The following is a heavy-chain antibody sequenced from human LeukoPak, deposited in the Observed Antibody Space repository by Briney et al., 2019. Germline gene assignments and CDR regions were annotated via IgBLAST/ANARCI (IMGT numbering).Heavy chain of an antibody. V-gene: IGHV3-33*01. Sequence: GGSLRLSCVASGFTFSYYGIHWVRQAPGKGLEWVAVFWSNGRDKYYSDSVRGRFTVSRDNSKNTLYLQMDSLRAEDTAVYYCARGSPIVVVPFDYWGQGTLVTVSS. CDR2: FWSNGRDK. CDR1: GFTFSYYG. J-gene: IGHJ4*02. D-gene: IGHD3-22*01. CDR3: ARGSPIVVVPFDY.